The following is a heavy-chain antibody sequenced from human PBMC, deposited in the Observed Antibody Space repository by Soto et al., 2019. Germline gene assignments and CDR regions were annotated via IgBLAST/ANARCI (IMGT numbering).Heavy chain of an antibody. CDR3: ATEGRTGAVGYDS. CDR2: FEPEDGET. V-gene: IGHV1-24*01. D-gene: IGHD1-26*01. CDR1: GYTLTELS. J-gene: IGHJ4*02. Sequence: AAKVSGKVCGYTLTELSIDWVRQAPGKGLEWMGGFEPEDGETIYAQKFQGRVTMTEDTSTDTAYMELSSLRSEDTAVYYCATEGRTGAVGYDSWGQGTLVTVSA.